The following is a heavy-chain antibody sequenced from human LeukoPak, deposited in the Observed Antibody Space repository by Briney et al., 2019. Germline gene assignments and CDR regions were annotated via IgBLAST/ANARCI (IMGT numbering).Heavy chain of an antibody. J-gene: IGHJ4*02. V-gene: IGHV3-53*01. CDR1: GFTVSNNY. Sequence: PGGSLRLSCAASGFTVSNNYMSWVRQAPGKGLEWVSVIYGGGGTFYSDSVKGRFTISRDYSKNTLYLQLNSLRADDTAVYYCARDSNGPAFWGQGTLVTVSS. CDR2: IYGGGGT. D-gene: IGHD6-19*01. CDR3: ARDSNGPAF.